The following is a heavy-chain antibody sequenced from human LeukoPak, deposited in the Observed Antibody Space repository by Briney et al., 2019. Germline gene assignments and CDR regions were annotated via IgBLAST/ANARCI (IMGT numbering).Heavy chain of an antibody. V-gene: IGHV3-21*01. CDR2: ISSSSSYI. Sequence: GGSLRLSCAASGFTFSSYVMSWVRQAPGKGLEWVSSISSSSSYIYYADSVKGRFTISRDNAKNSLYLQMNSLRAEDTAVYYCARDRLGYYDSSGYLETPFDYWGQGTLVTVSS. CDR1: GFTFSSYV. J-gene: IGHJ4*02. D-gene: IGHD3-22*01. CDR3: ARDRLGYYDSSGYLETPFDY.